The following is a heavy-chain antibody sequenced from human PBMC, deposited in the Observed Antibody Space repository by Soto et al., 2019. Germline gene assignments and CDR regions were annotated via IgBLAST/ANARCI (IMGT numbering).Heavy chain of an antibody. CDR2: IYHSGST. Sequence: SETLSLTCAVSGGSISSSNWWSWVHQPPGKGLEWIGEIYHSGSTNYNPSLKSRVTISVDKSKNQFSLKLSSVTAADTAVYYCARGEGYCSSTSCYGDYYCYYGMDVWGQGTTVTVSS. CDR1: GGSISSSNW. V-gene: IGHV4-4*02. D-gene: IGHD2-2*01. J-gene: IGHJ6*02. CDR3: ARGEGYCSSTSCYGDYYCYYGMDV.